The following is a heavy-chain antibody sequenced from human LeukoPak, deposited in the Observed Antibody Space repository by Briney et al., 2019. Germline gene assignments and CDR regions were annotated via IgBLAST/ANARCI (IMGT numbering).Heavy chain of an antibody. CDR1: GGSVSSGSYY. D-gene: IGHD3-3*01. CDR3: ASTTGYYDFWSGYYTGRNWFDP. CDR2: IYYNGST. V-gene: IGHV4-61*01. Sequence: SETLSLTCTVSGGSVSSGSYYWSWIRQPPGKGLEWIGYIYYNGSTNYNPSLKSRVTISVDTSKNQFSLKLSSVTAADTAVYYCASTTGYYDFWSGYYTGRNWFDPWGQGTLVTVSS. J-gene: IGHJ5*02.